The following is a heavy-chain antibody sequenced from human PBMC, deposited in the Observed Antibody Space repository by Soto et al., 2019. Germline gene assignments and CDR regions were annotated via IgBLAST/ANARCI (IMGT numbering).Heavy chain of an antibody. CDR2: ISSSGSTI. J-gene: IGHJ3*02. Sequence: PVGSLRLSCAASGFTFSSYEMNWVRQAPGKGLEWVSYISSSGSTIYYADSVKGRFTISRDNAKNSLYLQMNSLRAEDTAVYYCARDRLYDSSGYSMRAFDIWGQGTMVTVSS. CDR3: ARDRLYDSSGYSMRAFDI. V-gene: IGHV3-48*03. D-gene: IGHD3-22*01. CDR1: GFTFSSYE.